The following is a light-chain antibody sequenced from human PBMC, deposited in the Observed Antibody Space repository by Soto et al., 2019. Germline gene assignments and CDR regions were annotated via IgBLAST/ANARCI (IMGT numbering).Light chain of an antibody. CDR2: EGT. CDR3: CSYAGSSTLV. CDR1: SSDFGSYNL. J-gene: IGLJ2*01. Sequence: QSVLTQPASVSGSPGQSITISCTGTSSDFGSYNLVSWYQQHPGKAPKLMIYEGTKRPSGVSDRFSGSRSDNTASLTISGLQAEDEADYHCCSYAGSSTLVFAGGTKLTVL. V-gene: IGLV2-23*01.